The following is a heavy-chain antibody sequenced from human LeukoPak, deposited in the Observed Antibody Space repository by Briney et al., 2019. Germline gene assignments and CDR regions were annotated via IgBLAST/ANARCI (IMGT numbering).Heavy chain of an antibody. J-gene: IGHJ4*02. CDR1: GFAFGDHG. CDR3: SRGVIVGAAYFDY. V-gene: IGHV3-49*03. CDR2: IKTKTYGGTT. D-gene: IGHD1-26*01. Sequence: GGSLRLSCTTSGFAFGDHGVSWFRQAPGKGPEWISFIKTKTYGGTTEYAASVKGRFTISRDDSTGIAYLQMDSLKPEDTAVYYCSRGVIVGAAYFDYWGQGTLVTVSS.